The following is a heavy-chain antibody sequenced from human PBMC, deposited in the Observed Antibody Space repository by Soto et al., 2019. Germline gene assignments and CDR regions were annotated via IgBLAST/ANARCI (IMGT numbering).Heavy chain of an antibody. Sequence: EVQLAESGGGLAQPGGSLRLSCAASGFTLSGYAMDWVRQAPGKGLEYVSGISSNGVGTYYANSVQGRFTISRDNSKNTVSLQMGRLRPEDMAVYYCARRARPDFYYMCVWGKGTTVTLSS. CDR1: GFTLSGYA. V-gene: IGHV3-64*01. CDR2: ISSNGVGT. J-gene: IGHJ6*03. D-gene: IGHD6-6*01. CDR3: ARRARPDFYYMCV.